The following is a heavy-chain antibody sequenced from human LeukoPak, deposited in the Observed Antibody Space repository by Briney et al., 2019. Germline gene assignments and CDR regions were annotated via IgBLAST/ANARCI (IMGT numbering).Heavy chain of an antibody. V-gene: IGHV3-23*01. D-gene: IGHD2-2*01. CDR2: ISGSGSST. J-gene: IGHJ5*02. CDR1: GFTFSSYA. CDR3: AKDRGIVPAADNWFDP. Sequence: GGSLTLSCAASGFTFSSYAMSWVRQAPGKGLEWVSAISGSGSSTYYADSVKGRFTISRDNSKNTLYLQMNSLRAEDTAVYYCAKDRGIVPAADNWFDPWGQGTLVTVSS.